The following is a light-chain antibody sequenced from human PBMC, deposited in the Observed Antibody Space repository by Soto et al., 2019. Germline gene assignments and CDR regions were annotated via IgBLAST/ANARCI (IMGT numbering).Light chain of an antibody. CDR2: KAS. V-gene: IGKV1-5*03. CDR3: QQSNSYSEA. CDR1: QTISSW. J-gene: IGKJ1*01. Sequence: DIQMTQSPSTLSGSVGDRVTITCRASQTISSWLAWYQQKPGTAPKLLIYKASTLKSGVPSRFSGSGSGTEFTLHISSLQPDDFATYYNQQSNSYSEAFGQGTTVELQ.